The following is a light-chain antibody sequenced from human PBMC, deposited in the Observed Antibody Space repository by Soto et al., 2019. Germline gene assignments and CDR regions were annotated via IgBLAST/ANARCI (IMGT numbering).Light chain of an antibody. CDR3: CSYAGSRTLI. Sequence: QSALTKPASVSGSPGQSITISCTGTSRDVGSYNLVSWYQQHPGKAPKLMIFEGRKRPSGVSNRFSGSKSGNTASLTISGLQAEDEAEYYCCSYAGSRTLIFGGGTKLTVL. J-gene: IGLJ2*01. CDR1: SRDVGSYNL. CDR2: EGR. V-gene: IGLV2-23*01.